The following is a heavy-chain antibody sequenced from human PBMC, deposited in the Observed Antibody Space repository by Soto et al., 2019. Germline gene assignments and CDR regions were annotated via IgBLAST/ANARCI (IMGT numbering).Heavy chain of an antibody. CDR2: IYWDDDK. CDR3: ARSQSKGVSGPYFDY. CDR1: GFSLTTSGVG. D-gene: IGHD3-3*01. J-gene: IGHJ4*02. V-gene: IGHV2-5*02. Sequence: KESGPTLMKPTQTLTLTCTFSGFSLTTSGVGVGWIRQPPGKALEWLALIYWDDDKRYSPSLNSRLTITMDTSKNQVVLTMTNMDPVDTATYYCARSQSKGVSGPYFDYWGQGTLVTVSS.